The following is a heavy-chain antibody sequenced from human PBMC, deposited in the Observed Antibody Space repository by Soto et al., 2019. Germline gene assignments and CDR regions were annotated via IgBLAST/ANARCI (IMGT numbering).Heavy chain of an antibody. CDR2: IYSGGST. V-gene: IGHV3-53*01. CDR3: ARGDGSTHYYGMDV. D-gene: IGHD2-21*01. Sequence: GGSLRLSCAASGFTVSSNYMSWVRQAPGKGLEWVSVIYSGGSTYYADSVKGRFTISRDNSKNTLYLQMNSLRAEDTAVYYCARGDGSTHYYGMDVWGQGTTVTVSS. J-gene: IGHJ6*02. CDR1: GFTVSSNY.